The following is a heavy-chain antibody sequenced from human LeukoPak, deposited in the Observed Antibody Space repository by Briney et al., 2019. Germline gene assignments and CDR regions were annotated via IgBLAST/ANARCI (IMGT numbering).Heavy chain of an antibody. D-gene: IGHD5-12*01. J-gene: IGHJ6*03. CDR1: GYTFTGYY. CDR2: INPNSGGT. CDR3: ARGRRYSGYNRVFYYYYMDV. V-gene: IGHV1-2*02. Sequence: ASVKVSCKASGYTFTGYYMHWVRQAPGQGLEWMGWINPNSGGTNYAQKFQGRVTMTRDTSISTAYMELSRLRSEDTAVYYCARGRRYSGYNRVFYYYYMDVWGKGTTVTISS.